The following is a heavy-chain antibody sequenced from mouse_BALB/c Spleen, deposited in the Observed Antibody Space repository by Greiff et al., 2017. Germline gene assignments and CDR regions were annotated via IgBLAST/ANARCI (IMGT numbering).Heavy chain of an antibody. D-gene: IGHD2-4*01. J-gene: IGHJ3*01. CDR2: IRIGGST. CDR3: ARDYYDYDEWFAY. V-gene: IGHV5-6-5*01. CDR1: GFTFSSYA. Sequence: EVMLVESGGGLVKPGGSLKLSCAASGFTFSSYAMSWVRQTPEKRLEWVASIRIGGSTYYPDSVKGRFTISRDNARNILYLQMSRLRSEDTAMYYCARDYYDYDEWFAYWGQGTLVTVSA.